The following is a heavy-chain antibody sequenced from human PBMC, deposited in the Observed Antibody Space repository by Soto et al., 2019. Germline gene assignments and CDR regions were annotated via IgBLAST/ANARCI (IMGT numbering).Heavy chain of an antibody. CDR1: GYTFTSYG. V-gene: IGHV1-18*01. CDR2: ISAYKGNT. Sequence: ASVKVSCKASGYTFTSYGISWVRQAPGQGLEWMGWISAYKGNTNYAQKLQGRVTMTTDTSTSTAYMELRSLRSDDTAVYYCARDYDILTGYYDRASNDAFDIWGQGTMVTVSS. J-gene: IGHJ3*02. D-gene: IGHD3-9*01. CDR3: ARDYDILTGYYDRASNDAFDI.